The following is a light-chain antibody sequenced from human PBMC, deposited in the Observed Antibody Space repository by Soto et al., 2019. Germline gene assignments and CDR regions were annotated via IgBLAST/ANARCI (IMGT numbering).Light chain of an antibody. CDR1: STDIGSYNL. J-gene: IGLJ3*02. V-gene: IGLV2-23*02. CDR2: EVI. Sequence: QSVLTQPASVSGSPGQSITISCTGTSTDIGSYNLVSWYQQHPGKAPKLMIHEVIKRPSGVSNRFSASKSDNTASLTISGLQAEDEADYYCCSYAGSGTVLFGGGTKLTVL. CDR3: CSYAGSGTVL.